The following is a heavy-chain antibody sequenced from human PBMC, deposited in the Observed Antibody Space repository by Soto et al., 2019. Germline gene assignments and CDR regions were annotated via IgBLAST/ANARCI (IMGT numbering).Heavy chain of an antibody. D-gene: IGHD3-16*01. J-gene: IGHJ3*02. CDR3: AAGYDPGLDDFDI. CDR2: IFPGDSDT. V-gene: IGHV5-51*01. CDR1: GYNFANYW. Sequence: GESLKISCKGSGYNFANYWIGWVRQMPGKGLEWMGMIFPGDSDTKKSPSLQGQITMSVDKSNSSAYLQWRSLKASDTAMYYCAAGYDPGLDDFDIWGQGTMVTVSS.